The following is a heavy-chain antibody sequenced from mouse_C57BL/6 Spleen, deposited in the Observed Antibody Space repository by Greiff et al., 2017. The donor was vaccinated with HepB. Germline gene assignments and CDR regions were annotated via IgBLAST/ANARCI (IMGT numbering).Heavy chain of an antibody. CDR3: TRLVAGNYYAMDY. CDR1: GYTFTDYE. D-gene: IGHD1-1*02. CDR2: IDPETGGT. V-gene: IGHV1-15*01. J-gene: IGHJ4*01. Sequence: VQLQQSGAELVRPGASVTLSCKASGYTFTDYEMHWVKQTPVHGLEWIGAIDPETGGTAYNQKFKGKAILTADKSSSTAYMELRSLTSEDSAVYYCTRLVAGNYYAMDYWGQGTSVTVSS.